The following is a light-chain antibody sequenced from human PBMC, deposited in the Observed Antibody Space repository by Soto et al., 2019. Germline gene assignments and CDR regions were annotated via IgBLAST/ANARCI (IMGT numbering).Light chain of an antibody. V-gene: IGKV3-15*01. CDR2: GAS. Sequence: DIVMTQSPATLSVSPGERATLSCRASQSISTNLAWYQQRPGQAPRLLIYGASTRATGISVRFSGSGSGTEFTLTISSLQSEDFAVYYCQHYDNWPPRTFGQGTKVDIK. CDR3: QHYDNWPPRT. CDR1: QSISTN. J-gene: IGKJ1*01.